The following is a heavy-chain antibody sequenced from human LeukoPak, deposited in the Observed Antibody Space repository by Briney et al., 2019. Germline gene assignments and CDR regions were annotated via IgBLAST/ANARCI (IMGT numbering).Heavy chain of an antibody. J-gene: IGHJ4*02. D-gene: IGHD3-10*01. Sequence: GGSLRLSCAASGFSVSSNYMTWIRQAPGKGLEWVSVIYSAGHAYYADSVNGRFTISRDNSKNTLYFQMNSLTDEDTAVYYCARGVGERFFDYWGQGTLVTVSS. CDR2: IYSAGHA. V-gene: IGHV3-66*01. CDR1: GFSVSSNY. CDR3: ARGVGERFFDY.